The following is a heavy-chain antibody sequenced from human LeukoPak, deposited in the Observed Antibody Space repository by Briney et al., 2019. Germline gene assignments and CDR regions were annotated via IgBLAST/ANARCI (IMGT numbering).Heavy chain of an antibody. J-gene: IGHJ3*02. CDR1: GYTFTGHY. Sequence: ASVKVSCKASGYTFTGHYMHWVRQAPGQGLEWMGWINSDSGGTKYAQKFQGSVIMTRVTSISTAYMALSRLKSDDTAVYYCARGRVHSWSDAFDIWGQGTTVTVSS. CDR3: ARGRVHSWSDAFDI. V-gene: IGHV1-2*02. D-gene: IGHD1-1*01. CDR2: INSDSGGT.